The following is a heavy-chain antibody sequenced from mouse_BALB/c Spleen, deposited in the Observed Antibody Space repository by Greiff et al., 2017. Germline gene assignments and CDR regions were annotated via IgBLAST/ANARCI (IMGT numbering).Heavy chain of an antibody. V-gene: IGHV5-6-5*01. Sequence: EVQGVESGGGLVKPGGSLKLSCAASGFTFSSYAMSWVRQTPEKRLEWVASISSGGSTYYPHSVKGRFTISRDNARNILYLQMSSLRSEDTAMYYCARRRATATLYAMDYWGQGTSVTVSS. CDR2: ISSGGST. CDR3: ARRRATATLYAMDY. CDR1: GFTFSSYA. D-gene: IGHD1-2*01. J-gene: IGHJ4*01.